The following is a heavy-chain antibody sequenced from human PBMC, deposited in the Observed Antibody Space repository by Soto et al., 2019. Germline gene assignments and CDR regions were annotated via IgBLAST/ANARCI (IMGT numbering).Heavy chain of an antibody. CDR3: ARHRHPRGTVGATSPLDP. Sequence: PWGSLILSCALSVFSVSINYLSWVRQAPGKGLDWVSVHYSGGSTYYADSVQGRFTISRDKSNNTLYLQMRRVRAEDTAVYFCARHRHPRGTVGATSPLDPWGQGTKVTVSS. CDR2: HYSGGST. V-gene: IGHV3-66*04. CDR1: VFSVSINY. D-gene: IGHD1-26*01. J-gene: IGHJ5*02.